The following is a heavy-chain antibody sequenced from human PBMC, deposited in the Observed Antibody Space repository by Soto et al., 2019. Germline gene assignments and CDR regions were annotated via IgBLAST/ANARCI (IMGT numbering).Heavy chain of an antibody. CDR1: GGSFSGYQ. CDR3: ARGLTLWFGELSRRGGYYYYMDV. V-gene: IGHV4-34*01. D-gene: IGHD3-10*01. J-gene: IGHJ6*03. Sequence: QVQLQQWGAGLLKPSETLSLTCAVYGGSFSGYQWTWIRQTPGKGLEWLGEINDSGNINYNPSLKGRVTILLDTPKKQISLRLSSVTAADSAVYYCARGLTLWFGELSRRGGYYYYMDVWGKGTTVTVSS. CDR2: INDSGNI.